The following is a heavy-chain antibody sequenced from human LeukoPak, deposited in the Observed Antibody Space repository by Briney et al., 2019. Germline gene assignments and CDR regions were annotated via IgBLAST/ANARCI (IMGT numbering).Heavy chain of an antibody. V-gene: IGHV3-23*01. CDR3: ARHDRGSGSPYYFDY. CDR1: GFTFSSYA. CDR2: IGGGGGST. J-gene: IGHJ4*02. Sequence: GGSLRLSCAASGFTFSSYAMSWVRQAPGKGLEWVAAIGGGGGSTYYADSVKGRFTISRDNSKNTLYLQMNSLSADDTAVFYCARHDRGSGSPYYFDYWGQGTLVTVSP. D-gene: IGHD3-10*01.